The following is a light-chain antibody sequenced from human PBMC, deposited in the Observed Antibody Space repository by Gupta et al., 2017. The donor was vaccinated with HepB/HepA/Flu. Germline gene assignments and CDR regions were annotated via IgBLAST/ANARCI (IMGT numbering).Light chain of an antibody. CDR2: DAT. CDR3: QQNDNRPPWT. V-gene: IGKV1-33*01. CDR1: QDITNY. Sequence: DIQMTQSPSSLSASVGDRVTITCQASQDITNYLNWYQQKAGKAPKLLIYDATSWETGVPSRFSGSGSGTHFTLTISSRQPEDIASYYCQQNDNRPPWTFGQGTRVEIK. J-gene: IGKJ1*01.